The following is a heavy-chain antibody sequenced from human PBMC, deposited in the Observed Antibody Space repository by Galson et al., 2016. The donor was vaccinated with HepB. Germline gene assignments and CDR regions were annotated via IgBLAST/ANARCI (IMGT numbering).Heavy chain of an antibody. Sequence: SVKVSCKASGYTFTNYGISWVRQAPGQGLEWMGWISTNNGDTTHARQFRARVTLTTDTSTGTAYMELRGLKSDDTAFYYCARDRNAWNLADSWGQGTLVTVSS. CDR3: ARDRNAWNLADS. CDR2: ISTNNGDT. CDR1: GYTFTNYG. D-gene: IGHD1-7*01. J-gene: IGHJ4*02. V-gene: IGHV1-18*01.